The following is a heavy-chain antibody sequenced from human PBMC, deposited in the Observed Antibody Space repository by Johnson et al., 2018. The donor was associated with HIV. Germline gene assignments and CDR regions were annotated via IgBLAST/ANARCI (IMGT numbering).Heavy chain of an antibody. CDR3: AKRHGPIVGATHDAFDI. D-gene: IGHD1-26*01. CDR1: GFTFDDYA. Sequence: VQLVESGGGLVQSGRSLRLSCAASGFTFDDYAMHWVRQAPGKGLDWVSGISWNSGSIGYADSVKGRFTISRDNAKNSLYLQMNSLRAEDTALYYCAKRHGPIVGATHDAFDIWGQGTMVTVSS. CDR2: ISWNSGSI. J-gene: IGHJ3*02. V-gene: IGHV3-9*01.